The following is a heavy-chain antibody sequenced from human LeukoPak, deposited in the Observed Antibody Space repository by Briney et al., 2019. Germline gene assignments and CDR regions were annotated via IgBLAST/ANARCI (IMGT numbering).Heavy chain of an antibody. CDR2: IYTSGST. Sequence: SETLSLTCTVSGGSISSGGYYWSWIRQPAGKGLEWIGRIYTSGSTNYNPSLKSRVTMSVDTSKNQFSLKLSSVTAADTAVYYCARASGTLLTGWFDPWGQGTLVTVSS. CDR1: GGSISSGGYY. J-gene: IGHJ5*02. D-gene: IGHD1-7*01. CDR3: ARASGTLLTGWFDP. V-gene: IGHV4-61*02.